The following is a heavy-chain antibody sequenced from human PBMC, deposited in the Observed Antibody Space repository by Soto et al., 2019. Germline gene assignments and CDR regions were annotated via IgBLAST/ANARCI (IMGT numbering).Heavy chain of an antibody. CDR2: ISVSGGTT. CDR3: AKDIAGRPFGAPNDY. J-gene: IGHJ4*02. D-gene: IGHD6-6*01. CDR1: GFTFSSYA. V-gene: IGHV3-23*01. Sequence: EVQLLESGGGLVQPGGSLRLSCAASGFTFSSYAMSWVRQAPGKGLEWVSAISVSGGTTYYADSVKGRFTISRDNSKNTLYLQMSSLRAEDTAVYYCAKDIAGRPFGAPNDYWGQGTLVTVSS.